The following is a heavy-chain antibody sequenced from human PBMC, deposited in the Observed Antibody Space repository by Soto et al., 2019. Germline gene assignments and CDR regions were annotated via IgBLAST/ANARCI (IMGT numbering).Heavy chain of an antibody. CDR1: RDSTDTNDYY. D-gene: IGHD1-20*01. CDR3: ATAQKGYNWNYFDH. V-gene: IGHV4-39*01. J-gene: IGHJ4*02. Sequence: PSETLSLTCTVSRDSTDTNDYYWAWLRQSPGKGREWIGSVFYTGFTSYKPSLESRVSVSVDTSKSQFSLKLSAVTAADTAVYYCATAQKGYNWNYFDHWGQGALVTVSS. CDR2: VFYTGFT.